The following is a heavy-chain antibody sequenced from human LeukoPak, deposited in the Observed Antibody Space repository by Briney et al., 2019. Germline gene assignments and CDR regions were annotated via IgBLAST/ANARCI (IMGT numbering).Heavy chain of an antibody. CDR3: ATGGGGYDYRFAH. D-gene: IGHD5-12*01. V-gene: IGHV3-23*01. CDR2: FSASVSEP. Sequence: GGSLRLSCAASGITVNVYSMNWVRQDPGEGLEWVSLFSASVSEPYYADSVKGRFTMSRDISKNTVHLQMSSLRADDTAVYYCATGGGGYDYRFAHWGQGTLVTVAS. J-gene: IGHJ4*02. CDR1: GITVNVYS.